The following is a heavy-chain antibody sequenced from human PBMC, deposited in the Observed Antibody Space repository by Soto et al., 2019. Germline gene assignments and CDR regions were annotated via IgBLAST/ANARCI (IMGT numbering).Heavy chain of an antibody. Sequence: EVQLLESGGGLVQPGGSLRVSCVASEFTFSSNAMHWVRQAPGKGLEWASGITGRGSTTFSADSVKGRFTISRANSTTTLYLHLSSLRAEDTVTYYCAKDFTAYLSSWFHLWGQGTLVTVSS. CDR2: ITGRGSTT. J-gene: IGHJ5*02. CDR3: AKDFTAYLSSWFHL. D-gene: IGHD6-13*01. V-gene: IGHV3-23*01. CDR1: EFTFSSNA.